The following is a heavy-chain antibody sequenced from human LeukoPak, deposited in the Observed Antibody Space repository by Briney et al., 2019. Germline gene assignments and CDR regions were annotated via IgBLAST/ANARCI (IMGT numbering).Heavy chain of an antibody. CDR2: ISYDGGDK. CDR3: ARLRGYGYHYSGMDV. CDR1: GFTFSSYG. J-gene: IGHJ6*02. D-gene: IGHD3-16*01. V-gene: IGHV3-30*03. Sequence: PGGSLRLSCTASGFTFSSYGMHWVRQAPGKGLEWVAVISYDGGDKYYADSVKGRYTLSRDNSKNTLYLQMNSLRAEDTAVYYCARLRGYGYHYSGMDVWGQGTTVTVSS.